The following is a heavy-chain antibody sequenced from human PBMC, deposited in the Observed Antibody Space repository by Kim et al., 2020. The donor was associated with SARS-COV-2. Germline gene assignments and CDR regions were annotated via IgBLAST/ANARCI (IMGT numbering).Heavy chain of an antibody. CDR1: GGSISSGGYY. CDR2: IYYSGST. V-gene: IGHV4-31*03. Sequence: SETLSLTCTVSGGSISSGGYYWSWIRQHPGKGLEWIGYIYYSGSTYYNPSLKSRVTISVDTSKNQFSLKLSSVTAADTAVYYCARNGDSSGYSKYYFDYWGQGTLVTVSS. CDR3: ARNGDSSGYSKYYFDY. J-gene: IGHJ4*02. D-gene: IGHD3-22*01.